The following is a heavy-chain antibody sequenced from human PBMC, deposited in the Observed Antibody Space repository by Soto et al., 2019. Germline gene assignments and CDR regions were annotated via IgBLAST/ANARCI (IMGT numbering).Heavy chain of an antibody. V-gene: IGHV3-30-3*01. CDR1: GFTFSSYA. CDR2: ISYDGSNK. D-gene: IGHD3-16*02. Sequence: GSLRLSCAASGFTFSSYAMHWVRQAPGKGLKWVAVISYDGSNKYYADSVKGRFTISRDNSKNTLYLQMNSLRAEDTAVYYCAREDSSWYMGYYDYVWGSYRYRRNWFDPWGQGTLVTVSS. CDR3: AREDSSWYMGYYDYVWGSYRYRRNWFDP. J-gene: IGHJ5*02.